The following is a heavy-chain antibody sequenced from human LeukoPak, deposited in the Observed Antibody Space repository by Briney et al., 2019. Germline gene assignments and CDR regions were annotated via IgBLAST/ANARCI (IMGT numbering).Heavy chain of an antibody. CDR1: GYSISSGYD. CDR2: MHHSGAT. D-gene: IGHD3-3*01. J-gene: IGHJ5*02. V-gene: IGHV4-38-2*02. CDR3: ARDWSEGPIDL. Sequence: PSETLSLICSVSGYSISSGYDWGWFRQSPENGLEWIASMHHSGATYHTPSLKSRVTISIDMSRNQFSLQLGSVTAADTATYYCARDWSEGPIDLWGQGIQVTVSS.